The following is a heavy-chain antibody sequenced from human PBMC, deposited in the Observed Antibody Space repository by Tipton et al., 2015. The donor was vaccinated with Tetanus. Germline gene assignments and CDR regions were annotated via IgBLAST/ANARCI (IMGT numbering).Heavy chain of an antibody. J-gene: IGHJ4*02. D-gene: IGHD3-10*02. CDR1: GGSISSSSYY. CDR2: VYYSGST. V-gene: IGHV4-39*01. CDR3: ARILRNGRGDPFDY. Sequence: TLSLTCTASGGSISSSSYYWGWIRQPPGRGLEWIGTVYYSGSTYYNPSLESRVTISVDTSKNQFSLKLSSVTAADTAVYYCARILRNGRGDPFDYWGQGALVTVSS.